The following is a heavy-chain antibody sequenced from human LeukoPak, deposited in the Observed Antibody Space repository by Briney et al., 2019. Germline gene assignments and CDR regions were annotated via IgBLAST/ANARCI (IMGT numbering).Heavy chain of an antibody. CDR3: ARGGYCSSTSCYGYYYMDV. CDR2: MIPIFGTA. V-gene: IGHV1-69*13. CDR1: GYTFTGYF. J-gene: IGHJ6*03. Sequence: ASVKVSCKASGYTFTGYFMHWVRQAPGQGLEWMGGMIPIFGTANYAQKFQGRVTITADESTSTAYMELSSLRSEDTAVYYCARGGYCSSTSCYGYYYMDVWGKGTTVTVSS. D-gene: IGHD2-2*01.